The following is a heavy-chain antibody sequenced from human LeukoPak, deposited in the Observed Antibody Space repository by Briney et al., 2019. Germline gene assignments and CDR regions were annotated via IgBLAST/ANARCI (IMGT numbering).Heavy chain of an antibody. D-gene: IGHD4-23*01. V-gene: IGHV3-48*01. Sequence: GGSLRLSCAASGFSFSDYSMTWVRQAPGKGLDWAAYIRGSGTTIYYADSVKGRFTISRDNAKNSLYLQMNSLRAEDTAVYYCTRRGYSSGDDYWGQGSLVTVSS. J-gene: IGHJ4*02. CDR2: IRGSGTTI. CDR3: TRRGYSSGDDY. CDR1: GFSFSDYS.